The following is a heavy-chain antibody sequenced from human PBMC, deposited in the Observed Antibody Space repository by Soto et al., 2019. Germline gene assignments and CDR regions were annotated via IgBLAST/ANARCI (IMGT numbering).Heavy chain of an antibody. CDR3: ANSAFFLVATITPDDY. CDR2: ISGSGGST. V-gene: IGHV3-23*01. D-gene: IGHD5-12*01. Sequence: EVQLLESGGGLVQPGGSLRLSCAASGFTFSSYAMSWVRQGPGEGLGGVSAISGSGGSTYYADSVKGRFTISRDNSKNTLYLQMNSLRAEDTAVYYCANSAFFLVATITPDDYWGQGTLVTVSS. J-gene: IGHJ4*02. CDR1: GFTFSSYA.